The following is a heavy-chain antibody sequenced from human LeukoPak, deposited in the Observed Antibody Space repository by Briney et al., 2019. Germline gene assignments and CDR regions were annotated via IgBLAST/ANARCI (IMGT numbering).Heavy chain of an antibody. V-gene: IGHV4-34*01. CDR3: ARRREYSGYDYKEFDW. D-gene: IGHD5-12*01. Sequence: PSETLSLTCAVYGGSFSGYYWSWIRQPPGKGLEWIGEINHSGSTNYNPSLKSRVTISVDTSKNQFSLKLSSVTAADTAVYYCARRREYSGYDYKEFDWWGQGTLVTVSS. CDR1: GGSFSGYY. CDR2: INHSGST. J-gene: IGHJ4*02.